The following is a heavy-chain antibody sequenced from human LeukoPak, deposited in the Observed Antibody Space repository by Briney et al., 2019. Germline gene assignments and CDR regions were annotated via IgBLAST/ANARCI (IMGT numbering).Heavy chain of an antibody. V-gene: IGHV4-39*07. D-gene: IGHD2-15*01. CDR2: IYYNANT. CDR3: ARALALGYCSGGSCYRLGAFDI. J-gene: IGHJ3*02. Sequence: PSETLSLTCTVSGGSISSSIYYWGWIRQPPGKGLEWIGSIYYNANTYYNPSLKSRITISVDTSKNQFSLKLSSVTAADTAVYYCARALALGYCSGGSCYRLGAFDIWGQGTMVTVSS. CDR1: GGSISSSIYY.